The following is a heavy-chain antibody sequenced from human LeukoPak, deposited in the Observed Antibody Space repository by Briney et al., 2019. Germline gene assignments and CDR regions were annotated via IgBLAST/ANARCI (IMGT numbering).Heavy chain of an antibody. Sequence: GGSLRLSCAASGFTFSSYAMSWVRQAPGKGLEWVSSINASGGRTYYADSVKGRFTISRDNAKNSLHLQMNSLRAEDTAVYYCARDESSQYYDILPGYHYYYYMDVWGKGTTVTISS. V-gene: IGHV3-23*01. J-gene: IGHJ6*03. D-gene: IGHD3-9*01. CDR2: INASGGRT. CDR3: ARDESSQYYDILPGYHYYYYMDV. CDR1: GFTFSSYA.